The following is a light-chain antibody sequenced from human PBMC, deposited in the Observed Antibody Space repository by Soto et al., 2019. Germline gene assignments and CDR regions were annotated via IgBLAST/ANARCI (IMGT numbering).Light chain of an antibody. CDR1: QGINSA. Sequence: AIQLTQSPASLSASLGDRVTITCRASQGINSALAWYQVKPKKAPRLLIYDASSLGSGVPSRFSGSRSGTDFTLTIISLQDEDFASYYCQQFNSYPLTFGGGTKVDIK. CDR2: DAS. CDR3: QQFNSYPLT. V-gene: IGKV1-13*02. J-gene: IGKJ4*01.